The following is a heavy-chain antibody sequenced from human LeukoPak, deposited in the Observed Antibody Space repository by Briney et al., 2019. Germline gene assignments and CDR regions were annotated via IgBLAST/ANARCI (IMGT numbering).Heavy chain of an antibody. CDR1: GFTFSSYA. V-gene: IGHV3-23*01. J-gene: IGHJ4*02. CDR3: AKDLHLPNSYGDY. Sequence: GGSLRLSCEASGFTFSSYAMSWVRQAPGKGLEWVSAISGSGGSTYYADSVKGRFTISRDNSKNTLYLQMNSLRAEDTAVYYCAKDLHLPNSYGDYWGQGTLVTVSS. D-gene: IGHD5-18*01. CDR2: ISGSGGST.